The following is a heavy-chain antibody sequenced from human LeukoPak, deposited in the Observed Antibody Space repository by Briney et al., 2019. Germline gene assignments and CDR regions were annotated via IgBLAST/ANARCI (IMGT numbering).Heavy chain of an antibody. CDR1: GFTFSDYY. J-gene: IGHJ6*03. Sequence: GGSLRLSCAASGFTFSDYYMSWVRQAPGKGLEWVSYITSSGSTIYYADSVKGRFTISRDNAKNSLYLQMNSLRAEDTAIYYCAKNGDRGAYCTGGTCYPYFYYYMDVWGKGTTVTI. CDR2: ITSSGSTI. V-gene: IGHV3-11*01. CDR3: AKNGDRGAYCTGGTCYPYFYYYMDV. D-gene: IGHD2-15*01.